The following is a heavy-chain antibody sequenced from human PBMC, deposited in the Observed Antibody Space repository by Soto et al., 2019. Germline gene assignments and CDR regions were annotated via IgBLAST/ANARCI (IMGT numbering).Heavy chain of an antibody. Sequence: QVQLVQSGAEVKKPGSSVKVSCKASGGTFSSHAISWVRQAPGQGLEWMGGIIPIFGTANYAQKFQGRVTITADESTSTAYMELSSLRSEDTAVYYCARAYYYDSSGYYPYYYYGMDVWGQGTTVTVSS. CDR1: GGTFSSHA. CDR3: ARAYYYDSSGYYPYYYYGMDV. CDR2: IIPIFGTA. J-gene: IGHJ6*02. V-gene: IGHV1-69*01. D-gene: IGHD3-22*01.